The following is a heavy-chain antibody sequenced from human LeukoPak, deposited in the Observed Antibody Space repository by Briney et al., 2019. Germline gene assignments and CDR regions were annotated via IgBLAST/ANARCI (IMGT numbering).Heavy chain of an antibody. Sequence: SVKVSCKASGGTFSSYAISWVRQAPGQGLEWMGGIIPIFGTANYAQKFQGRVTITADESTSTAYMELSSLRSEDTAVYYCARSRGDILTGYSYYYYYYGMDVWGQGTTVTVSS. D-gene: IGHD3-9*01. J-gene: IGHJ6*02. CDR2: IIPIFGTA. CDR1: GGTFSSYA. CDR3: ARSRGDILTGYSYYYYYYGMDV. V-gene: IGHV1-69*13.